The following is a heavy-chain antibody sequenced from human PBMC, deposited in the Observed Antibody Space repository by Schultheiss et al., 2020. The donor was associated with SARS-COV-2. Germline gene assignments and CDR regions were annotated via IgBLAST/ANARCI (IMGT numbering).Heavy chain of an antibody. V-gene: IGHV4-4*02. CDR1: GGSISSSNW. D-gene: IGHD2-8*01. J-gene: IGHJ6*02. CDR2: IYHSGST. Sequence: SETLSLTCAVSGGSISSSNWWSWVRQPPGKGLEWIGEIYHSGSTNYNPSLKSRVTISVDTSKNQFSLKLSSVTAADTAVYYCARGWGYCTNGVCYTFHYYGMDVWGQGTTVTVSS. CDR3: ARGWGYCTNGVCYTFHYYGMDV.